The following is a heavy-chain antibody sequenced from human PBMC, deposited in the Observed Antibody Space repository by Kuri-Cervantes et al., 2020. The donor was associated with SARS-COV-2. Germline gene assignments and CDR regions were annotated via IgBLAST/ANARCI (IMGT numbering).Heavy chain of an antibody. Sequence: GGSLRLSCAASGFTFSDYGIHWVRQAPGKGLEWVAVLWYDGSNKYYADSVKGRFTISRDNSKTTVYLQMNSLRVEDTAAYYCVRDGDHWNFDYWGQGTLVTVSS. D-gene: IGHD1-1*01. J-gene: IGHJ4*02. CDR1: GFTFSDYG. CDR3: VRDGDHWNFDY. CDR2: LWYDGSNK. V-gene: IGHV3-33*01.